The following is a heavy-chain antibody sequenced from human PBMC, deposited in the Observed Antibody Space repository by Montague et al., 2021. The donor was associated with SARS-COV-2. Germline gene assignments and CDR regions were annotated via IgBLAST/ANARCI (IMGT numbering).Heavy chain of an antibody. Sequence: PALVKPTQTLTLTCTFSGFSLSTSGMCVSWVRQPPGKALEWLALIDWDDNKFYSTSLKTRLTISKDTSKNQVVLTMTNVDPVDTATYYCARSLYDILTGYYLPSDYWGQGTLVTVSS. D-gene: IGHD3-9*01. J-gene: IGHJ4*02. CDR1: GFSLSTSGMC. CDR2: IDWDDNK. CDR3: ARSLYDILTGYYLPSDY. V-gene: IGHV2-70*20.